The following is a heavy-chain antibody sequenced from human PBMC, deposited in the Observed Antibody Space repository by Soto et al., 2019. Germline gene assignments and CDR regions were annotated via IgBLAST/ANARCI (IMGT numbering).Heavy chain of an antibody. Sequence: GESLKISCKGSGYSFTSYWIGWVRQMPGKGLEWMGTIYPGDSDTRYSPSFQGQVTISADKSISTAYLQWSSLKASDTAMYYCARHRSLPSNWLDPWGQGTLVTVYS. CDR2: IYPGDSDT. J-gene: IGHJ5*02. V-gene: IGHV5-51*01. CDR1: GYSFTSYW. CDR3: ARHRSLPSNWLDP.